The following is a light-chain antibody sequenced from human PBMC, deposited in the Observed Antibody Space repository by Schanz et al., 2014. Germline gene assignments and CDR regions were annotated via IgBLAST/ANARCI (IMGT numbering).Light chain of an antibody. CDR2: GDT. Sequence: QSVLTQPPSVSAAPGQKVTISCSGSSSNIGNNYVSWYQLLPGTAPKLLIHGDTNRPSGVPDRFSGSKSGTSASLAITGLQAADEADYYCHSYDSLSGAVFGGGTKLTVL. V-gene: IGLV1-40*01. CDR3: HSYDSLSGAV. J-gene: IGLJ3*02. CDR1: SSNIGNNY.